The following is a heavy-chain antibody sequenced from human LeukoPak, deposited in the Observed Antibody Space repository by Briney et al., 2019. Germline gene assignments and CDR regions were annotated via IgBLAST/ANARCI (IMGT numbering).Heavy chain of an antibody. V-gene: IGHV3-33*03. CDR1: GFIFSSYG. CDR2: IWYDGSKI. J-gene: IGHJ1*01. Sequence: GGPLTLSCGASGFIFSSYGMNWVRQAPGKGLEWVAGIWYDGSKIYYADSVKGRFTISRDNSKNTLWLQMNSRRAEDTAVYYCAKDDDTSGHFSYFQDWGQGTLVTVSS. D-gene: IGHD3-22*01. CDR3: AKDDDTSGHFSYFQD.